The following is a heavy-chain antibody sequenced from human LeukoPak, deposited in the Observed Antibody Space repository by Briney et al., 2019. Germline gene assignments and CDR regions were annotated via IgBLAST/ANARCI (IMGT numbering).Heavy chain of an antibody. J-gene: IGHJ6*03. D-gene: IGHD3-10*01. CDR3: ARGGWCGEFPYYMDV. CDR1: EYTFTNYD. Sequence: ASVKVSCKGSEYTFTNYDINWVRQATGQGLEWMGWLNPNSGNTGYGQKFQGRVTITRNTSISTAYMGLSSLRSEDTAVYYCARGGWCGEFPYYMDVWGKGTTVTVSS. V-gene: IGHV1-8*03. CDR2: LNPNSGNT.